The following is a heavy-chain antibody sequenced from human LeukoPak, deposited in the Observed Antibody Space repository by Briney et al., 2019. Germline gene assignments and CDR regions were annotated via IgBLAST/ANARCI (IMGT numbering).Heavy chain of an antibody. J-gene: IGHJ4*02. D-gene: IGHD3-10*01. CDR1: GGSFSGYY. V-gene: IGHV4-34*01. CDR3: ARGRKSSYYYGSGSYSPLYY. CDR2: INHSGST. Sequence: PSETLSLTCAVYGGSFSGYYWSWIRQPPGKGLEWIGEINHSGSTNYNPSLKSRVTISVDTSKNQFSLKLSSVTAADTAVYYCARGRKSSYYYGSGSYSPLYYWGQGTLVTVSS.